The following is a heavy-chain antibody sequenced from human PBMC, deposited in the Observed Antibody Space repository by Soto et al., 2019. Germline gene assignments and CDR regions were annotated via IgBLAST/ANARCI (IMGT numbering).Heavy chain of an antibody. D-gene: IGHD3-22*01. J-gene: IGHJ6*04. Sequence: PGASPRLYCAAFAFTLSNAWMSWGRQAPGKGLEWVGRIKSKTGGGTTDYAAPVKGRFTISRDDSKNTLYLQMNSLQTADTAVYYCTTHGARDSGYYVSYYGMDVWGKGTTGTVAS. V-gene: IGHV3-15*01. CDR2: IKSKTGGGTT. CDR3: TTHGARDSGYYVSYYGMDV. CDR1: AFTLSNAW.